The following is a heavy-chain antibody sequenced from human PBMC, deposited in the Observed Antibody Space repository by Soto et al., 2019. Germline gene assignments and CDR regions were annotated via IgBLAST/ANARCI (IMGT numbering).Heavy chain of an antibody. J-gene: IGHJ4*02. Sequence: PSETLSLTCTVSGVSINNYYWTWIRQPPGKRLEWIGAIYYTGSTTYNPSLRSRVTFSVDMSKNQFSLSLTSVTAADTAVYFCAKVASGGHLDYWGQGTLVTVSS. CDR3: AKVASGGHLDY. D-gene: IGHD6-25*01. CDR1: GVSINNYY. V-gene: IGHV4-59*01. CDR2: IYYTGST.